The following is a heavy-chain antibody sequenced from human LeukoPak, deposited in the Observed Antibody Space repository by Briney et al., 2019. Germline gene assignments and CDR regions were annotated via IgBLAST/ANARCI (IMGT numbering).Heavy chain of an antibody. CDR2: INPNDGGT. V-gene: IGHV1-2*02. CDR3: ARASKATSVTHP. D-gene: IGHD4-17*01. CDR1: GYTFTGSY. Sequence: GASVKVSCKASGYTFTGSYMHWVRQAPGQRLEWMGWINPNDGGTNYAQKFKGRVTMTRDTSISTAYMELSGLRSDDTAVYYCARASKATSVTHPWGQGTTVTVFS. J-gene: IGHJ6*02.